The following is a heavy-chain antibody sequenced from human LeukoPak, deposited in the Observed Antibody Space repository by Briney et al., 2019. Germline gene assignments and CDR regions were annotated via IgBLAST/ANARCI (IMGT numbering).Heavy chain of an antibody. CDR1: GYSISSGYY. J-gene: IGHJ5*02. Sequence: SETLSLTCSVSGYSISSGYYWGWIRQPPGQGLEWIGSIYHSGSIYYNPSLKSRVTISVDTSKNQFSLKLSSVTAADTAVYYCARDSLGYSYALANWFDPWGQGTLVTVSS. CDR3: ARDSLGYSYALANWFDP. D-gene: IGHD5-18*01. V-gene: IGHV4-38-2*02. CDR2: IYHSGSI.